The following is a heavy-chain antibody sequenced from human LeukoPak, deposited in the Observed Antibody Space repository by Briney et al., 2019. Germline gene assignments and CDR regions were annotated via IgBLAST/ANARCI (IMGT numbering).Heavy chain of an antibody. CDR3: ARGIVVVPAADDAFDI. D-gene: IGHD2-2*01. J-gene: IGHJ3*02. CDR1: GGTFRSYA. Sequence: SVKVSCKASGGTFRSYAISWVRQAPGQGLEWMGGIIPIFGTANYAQKFQGRVTITADESTSTAYMELSSLRSEDTAVYYRARGIVVVPAADDAFDIWGQGTMVTVSS. CDR2: IIPIFGTA. V-gene: IGHV1-69*13.